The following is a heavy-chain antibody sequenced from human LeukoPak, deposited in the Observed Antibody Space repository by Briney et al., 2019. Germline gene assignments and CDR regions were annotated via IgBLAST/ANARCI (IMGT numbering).Heavy chain of an antibody. CDR2: IYYGGST. D-gene: IGHD5-24*01. CDR1: GGSISSYC. Sequence: PSETLSLSCAASGGSISSYCRRWIRQPPGKGLEWIGYIYYGGSTNYNPSLKSRVTISVDTSKDQFSLKLSSVTAADTAVYYCARDSVGYNSDAFDIWGQGTMVTVSS. CDR3: ARDSVGYNSDAFDI. V-gene: IGHV4-59*01. J-gene: IGHJ3*02.